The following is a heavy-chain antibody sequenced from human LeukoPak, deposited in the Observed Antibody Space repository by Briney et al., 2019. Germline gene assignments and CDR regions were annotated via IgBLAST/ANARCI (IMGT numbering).Heavy chain of an antibody. D-gene: IGHD2-2*02. CDR3: ARDAVPAAIPAYYYYYYMDV. CDR2: ISSGSSTI. CDR1: GFTFSSYS. V-gene: IGHV3-48*01. Sequence: PGGSLRLSCAASGFTFSSYSMNWVRQAPGRGLEWVSYISSGSSTIYYADSVKGRFTISRDNAKNSLYLQMNSLRAEDTAVYYCARDAVPAAIPAYYYYYYMDVWGKGTTVTVSS. J-gene: IGHJ6*03.